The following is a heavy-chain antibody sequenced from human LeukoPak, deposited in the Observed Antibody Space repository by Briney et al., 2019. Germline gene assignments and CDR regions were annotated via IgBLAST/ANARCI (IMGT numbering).Heavy chain of an antibody. D-gene: IGHD5-18*01. Sequence: SQTLSLTCTVSGGSISSGSYYWSWIRQPAGKGLEWIGRIYTSGSTNYNPSLKSRVTISVDTSKNQFSLKLSSMTAADTAVYYCARVSYGDQVYWGQGTLVTVSS. CDR1: GGSISSGSYY. J-gene: IGHJ4*02. CDR2: IYTSGST. CDR3: ARVSYGDQVY. V-gene: IGHV4-61*02.